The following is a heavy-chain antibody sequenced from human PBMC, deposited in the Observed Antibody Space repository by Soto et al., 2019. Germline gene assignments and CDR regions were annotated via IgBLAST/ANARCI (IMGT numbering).Heavy chain of an antibody. CDR1: GGSVRSNNW. J-gene: IGHJ6*02. D-gene: IGHD2-15*01. CDR2: IHHREST. CDR3: GCRVEDISYDYYGMDV. Sequence: SETLSLTCAVSGGSVRSNNWWFWVRQPPGKGLEWIGEIHHRESTNLNPSLKSRVTISVDRSKDEFSLKVKSVTAADTAVYYCGCRVEDISYDYYGMDVWGQGTTVTVSS. V-gene: IGHV4-4*02.